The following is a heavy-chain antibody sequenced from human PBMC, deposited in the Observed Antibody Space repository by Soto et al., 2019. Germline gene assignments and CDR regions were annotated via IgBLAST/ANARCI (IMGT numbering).Heavy chain of an antibody. CDR3: AIFSTASGCGH. V-gene: IGHV5-51*01. D-gene: IGHD6-19*01. CDR1: GYNFPGNW. CDR2: INPGDSDT. J-gene: IGHJ4*02. Sequence: GESLKISCKGSGYNFPGNWIGWVRQMPGNGLEWIGIINPGDSDTRYSPSFQGQATASVDNSISTAYLQWSSLEASDTAMYYCAIFSTASGCGHWGQGTLVTVSS.